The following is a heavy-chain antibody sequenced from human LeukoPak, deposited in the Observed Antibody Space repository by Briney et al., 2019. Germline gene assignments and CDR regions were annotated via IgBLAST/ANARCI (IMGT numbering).Heavy chain of an antibody. CDR2: INPNSGGT. Sequence: ASVKVSCKASGYTFTVYYMHWVRQAPGQGLEWMGWINPNSGGTNYAQKFQGRVTMTRDTSISTAYMELSRLRSDDTAVYYCARDSLEGDYYDSSGAFDIWGQGTMVTVSS. D-gene: IGHD3-22*01. CDR3: ARDSLEGDYYDSSGAFDI. V-gene: IGHV1-2*02. J-gene: IGHJ3*02. CDR1: GYTFTVYY.